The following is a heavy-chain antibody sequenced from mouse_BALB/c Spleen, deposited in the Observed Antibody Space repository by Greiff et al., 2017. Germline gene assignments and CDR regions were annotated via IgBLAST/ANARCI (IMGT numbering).Heavy chain of an antibody. CDR3: ARNDYRYDVDYFDY. D-gene: IGHD2-14*01. CDR2: IWSGGST. CDR1: GFSLTSYG. V-gene: IGHV2-4-1*01. J-gene: IGHJ2*01. Sequence: QVQLKESGPGLVQPSQSLSITCTVSGFSLTSYGVHWVRQSPGKGLEWLGVIWSGGSTDYNAAFISRLSISKDNSKSQVFFKMNSLQADDTAIYYCARNDYRYDVDYFDYWGQGTTLTVSS.